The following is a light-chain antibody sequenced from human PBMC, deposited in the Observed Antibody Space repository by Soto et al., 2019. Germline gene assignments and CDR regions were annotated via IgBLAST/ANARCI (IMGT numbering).Light chain of an antibody. CDR3: QSYDSSLSGSV. Sequence: QSVLTQPPSVSGAPGQRVTISCTGSSSYIGAGYDVHWYQQLPGTAPKLLIYGNSNRPSGVPDRFSGSKSGTSASLAITGLQAEDEADYYCQSYDSSLSGSVFGGGTKRTVL. V-gene: IGLV1-40*01. J-gene: IGLJ3*02. CDR1: SSYIGAGYD. CDR2: GNS.